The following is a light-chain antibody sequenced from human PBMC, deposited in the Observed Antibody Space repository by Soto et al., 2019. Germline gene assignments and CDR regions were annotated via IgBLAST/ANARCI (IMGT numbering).Light chain of an antibody. J-gene: IGLJ2*01. CDR3: ATWDSILRAGV. Sequence: QTVVTQPPSVSAAPGQKVTISCSGNSSNIGSNYVSWYQQLPGTAPRLLIYDNDKRPSGIPDRFSGSKSGTSATLGITGLQTGDEADYYCATWDSILRAGVFGGGTQLTVL. CDR2: DND. V-gene: IGLV1-51*01. CDR1: SSNIGSNY.